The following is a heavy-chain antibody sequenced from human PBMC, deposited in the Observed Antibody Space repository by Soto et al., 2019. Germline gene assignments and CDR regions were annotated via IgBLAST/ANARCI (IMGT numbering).Heavy chain of an antibody. D-gene: IGHD6-19*01. V-gene: IGHV5-51*01. J-gene: IGHJ4*02. CDR3: AMGTASGWYSGPLADY. CDR2: IYPGDSDT. CDR1: GYSFTIYW. Sequence: PGQSLKISCKGSGYSFTIYWIGWVRQMPGKGLEWMGIIYPGDSDTRYSPSFQGQVTISADKSISTAYLQWSSLKASDTAMYYCAMGTASGWYSGPLADYWGQGTLVTVSS.